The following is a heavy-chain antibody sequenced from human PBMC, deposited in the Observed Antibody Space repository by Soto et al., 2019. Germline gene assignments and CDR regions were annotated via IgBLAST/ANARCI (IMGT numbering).Heavy chain of an antibody. J-gene: IGHJ4*02. D-gene: IGHD3-22*01. CDR2: IYYSGST. V-gene: IGHV4-31*03. Sequence: QVQLQESGPGLVKPSQTLSLTCTVSGGSISSGGYYWSWIRQHPGKGLEWLGYIYYSGSTYYKPSLKSRVTISVDTSKNQFSLKLSAVTAADTAVYYCARGLMAGYYDSSGYSPWFDYWGQGTLVTVSS. CDR1: GGSISSGGYY. CDR3: ARGLMAGYYDSSGYSPWFDY.